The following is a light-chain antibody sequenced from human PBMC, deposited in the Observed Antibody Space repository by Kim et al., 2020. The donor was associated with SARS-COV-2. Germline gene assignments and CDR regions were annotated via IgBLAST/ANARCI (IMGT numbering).Light chain of an antibody. CDR2: QDD. J-gene: IGLJ3*02. CDR3: QTWDGITAV. Sequence: SYELTQPPSVSVSPGQTASITCSGDDLGDKYTCWYQQKPGQSPLLVIYQDDRRPSGIPVRFSGSNSGNTATLTISGTQAMDEAYYYCQTWDGITAVFGGGTQLTVL. CDR1: DLGDKY. V-gene: IGLV3-1*01.